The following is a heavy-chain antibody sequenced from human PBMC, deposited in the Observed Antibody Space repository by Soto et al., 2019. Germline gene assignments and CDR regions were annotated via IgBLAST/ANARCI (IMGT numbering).Heavy chain of an antibody. V-gene: IGHV1-2*04. Sequence: ASVKVSCKASGYTFTGYYMHWMRQAPGQGLEWMGWINPSSGGTNYAQKFQGWVTMTRDTSISTAYMELSRLRSDDTAVYYCAREEAGGNWNYFDYWGQGTLVTVSS. CDR1: GYTFTGYY. CDR3: AREEAGGNWNYFDY. CDR2: INPSSGGT. J-gene: IGHJ4*02. D-gene: IGHD2-15*01.